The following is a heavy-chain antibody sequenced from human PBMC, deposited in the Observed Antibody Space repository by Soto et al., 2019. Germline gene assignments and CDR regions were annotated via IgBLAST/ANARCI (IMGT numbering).Heavy chain of an antibody. V-gene: IGHV1-46*01. D-gene: IGHD2-21*01. CDR2: INPSGGST. J-gene: IGHJ5*02. CDR1: GYTFTSYY. Sequence: ASVKVSCKASGYTFTSYYMHWVRQAPGQGLEWMGIINPSGGSTSYAQKFQGRVTMTTDTSTSTAYMELRSLRSDDTAVYYCARTLLWSGGSSLDPWGQGTQVTVSS. CDR3: ARTLLWSGGSSLDP.